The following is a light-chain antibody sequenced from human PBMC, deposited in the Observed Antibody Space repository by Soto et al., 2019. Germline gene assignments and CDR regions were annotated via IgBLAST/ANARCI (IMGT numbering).Light chain of an antibody. J-gene: IGKJ2*01. CDR3: QQYNSS. V-gene: IGKV1-5*03. Sequence: DIHMTQSPSTLSASVVDRVTITCRASQSISNWLAWYQQKPGKAPKLLIYKASSLESGVPSRFSGSGSGTEFTLTISSLQPDDFATYYCQQYNSSFGQGTKVDIK. CDR1: QSISNW. CDR2: KAS.